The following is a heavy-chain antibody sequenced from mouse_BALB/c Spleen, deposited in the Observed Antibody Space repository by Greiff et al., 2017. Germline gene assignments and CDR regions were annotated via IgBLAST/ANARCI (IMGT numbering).Heavy chain of an antibody. CDR1: GYTFTSYY. CDR2: IYPGNVNT. Sequence: VQLQQSGPELVKPGASVRISCKASGYTFTSYYIHWVKQRPGQGLEWIGWIYPGNVNTKYNEKFKGKATLTSDKSSSTAYMQLSSLTSEDSAVYFCARKGPPLYSYFDYWGQGTTLTVSS. V-gene: IGHV1S56*01. J-gene: IGHJ2*01. D-gene: IGHD2-1*01. CDR3: ARKGPPLYSYFDY.